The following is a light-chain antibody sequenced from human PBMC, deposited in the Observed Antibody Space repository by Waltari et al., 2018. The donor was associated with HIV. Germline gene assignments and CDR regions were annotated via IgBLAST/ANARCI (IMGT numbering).Light chain of an antibody. CDR1: SSDVGAYNF. CDR2: DVK. V-gene: IGLV2-11*01. CDR3: CSYAGNYIFD. J-gene: IGLJ2*01. Sequence: QSALTQPRSVSGSPGQSVTISCTGTSSDVGAYNFVSWYQQYPGKAPKLLIYDVKKRPSGVPDRFYGPKSDNTASLTISGLQAEDEADYYCCSYAGNYIFDFGGGTKLTVL.